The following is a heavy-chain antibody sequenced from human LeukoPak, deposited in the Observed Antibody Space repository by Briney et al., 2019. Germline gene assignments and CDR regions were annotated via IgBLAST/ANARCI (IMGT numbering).Heavy chain of an antibody. D-gene: IGHD3-22*01. CDR1: GGSISGYY. CDR2: IYYSGST. V-gene: IGHV4-59*01. CDR3: ARMGYYDSSVYSNWLDP. Sequence: SETLSLTCTVSGGSISGYYWSWIRQPPGKGLEWIGYIYYSGSTNYNSSLRSRVTISVDTSKNQFSLKLTSVTAAATAVYYCARMGYYDSSVYSNWLDPWGQGTLVTVSS. J-gene: IGHJ5*02.